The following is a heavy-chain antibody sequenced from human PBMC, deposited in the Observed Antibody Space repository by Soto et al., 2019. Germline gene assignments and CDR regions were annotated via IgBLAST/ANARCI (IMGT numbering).Heavy chain of an antibody. CDR2: IIPIFGTA. Sequence: GASVKVSCKASGGTFSSYAISWVRQAPGQGLEWMGGIIPIFGTANYAQKFQGRVTITADESTSTAYMELSSLRSEDTAVYYCARESLKGYSGSYYDAFDIWGQGTMVTVSS. J-gene: IGHJ3*02. D-gene: IGHD1-26*01. V-gene: IGHV1-69*13. CDR3: ARESLKGYSGSYYDAFDI. CDR1: GGTFSSYA.